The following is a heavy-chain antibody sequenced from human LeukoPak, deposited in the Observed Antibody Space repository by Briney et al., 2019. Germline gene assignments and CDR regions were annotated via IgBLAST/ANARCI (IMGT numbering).Heavy chain of an antibody. CDR3: ARAPYDSGGYYDYYFDY. J-gene: IGHJ4*02. Sequence: SETLSLTCTVSGGSISSYYWSWIRQPPGKGLEWIGYIYYSGSTNYNPSLKSRVTISVDTSKNQFSLKLSSVTAADTAVYYCARAPYDSGGYYDYYFDYWGQGTLVTVSS. CDR1: GGSISSYY. CDR2: IYYSGST. D-gene: IGHD3-22*01. V-gene: IGHV4-59*08.